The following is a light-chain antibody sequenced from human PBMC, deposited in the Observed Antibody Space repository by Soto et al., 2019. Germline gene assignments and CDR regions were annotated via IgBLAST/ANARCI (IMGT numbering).Light chain of an antibody. CDR1: QSVSSY. V-gene: IGKV3-11*01. J-gene: IGKJ1*01. CDR2: DAS. CDR3: QQRINWPPKWT. Sequence: EIVLTQSPATLSLSPGERATLSCRASQSVSSYLAWYQHKPGQAPRLLIYDASKRATGIPARFSGSGSGTDFTLTISSLEPEDFAVYYCQQRINWPPKWTFGQGTRVEIK.